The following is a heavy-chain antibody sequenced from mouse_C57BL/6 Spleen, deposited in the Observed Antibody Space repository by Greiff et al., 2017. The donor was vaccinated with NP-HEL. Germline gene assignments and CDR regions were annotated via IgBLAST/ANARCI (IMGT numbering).Heavy chain of an antibody. Sequence: QVQLKQSGAELVRPGTSVKVSCKASGYAFTNYLIEWVKQRPGQGLEWIGVINPGSGGTNYNEKFKGKATLTADKSSSTAYMQLSSLTSEDSAVYFCAREEDYDGSYWYFDVWGTGTTVTVSS. CDR1: GYAFTNYL. CDR2: INPGSGGT. D-gene: IGHD2-3*01. CDR3: AREEDYDGSYWYFDV. V-gene: IGHV1-54*01. J-gene: IGHJ1*03.